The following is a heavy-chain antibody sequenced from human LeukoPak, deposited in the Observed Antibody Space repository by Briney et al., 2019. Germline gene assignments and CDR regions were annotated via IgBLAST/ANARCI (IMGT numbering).Heavy chain of an antibody. CDR1: GGSISRYY. D-gene: IGHD6-19*01. CDR2: IDSSGST. Sequence: SETLSLTCTVSGGSISRYYWIWIRQPAGKGLEWIGRIDSSGSTNYNPSLKSRVTMSVDTSKNQFSLKLSSVTAADTAVYYCARDPSYSSGWYDYWGQGTLVTVSS. CDR3: ARDPSYSSGWYDY. V-gene: IGHV4-4*07. J-gene: IGHJ4*02.